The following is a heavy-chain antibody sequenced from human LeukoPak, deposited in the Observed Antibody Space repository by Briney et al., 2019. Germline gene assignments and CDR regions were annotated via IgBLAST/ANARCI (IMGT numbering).Heavy chain of an antibody. J-gene: IGHJ6*03. CDR1: GESFSDYY. Sequence: SETLSLTCAVYGESFSDYYWSWIRQPPGKGLEWIGEINHSGSTNYSPSLKSRVTISVNTSKNQFSLKLSSVTAADTAVYYCARNQQLGRYYYYYYMDVWGKGTTVTVSS. CDR3: ARNQQLGRYYYYYYMDV. V-gene: IGHV4-34*01. CDR2: INHSGST. D-gene: IGHD6-13*01.